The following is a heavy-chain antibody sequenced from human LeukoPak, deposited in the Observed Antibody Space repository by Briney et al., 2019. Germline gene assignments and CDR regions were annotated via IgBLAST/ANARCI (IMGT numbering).Heavy chain of an antibody. J-gene: IGHJ5*02. Sequence: GGSLRLSCAGSGFTFSSYEMNWVRQAPGKRLQWVSYISSSGDKIYYANSVKGRFTISRDNAKNSLSLQMNSLRVEDTAVYYCARGRRSQYTSVWYNWFDPWGQGTLVTVSS. CDR1: GFTFSSYE. CDR2: ISSSGDKI. V-gene: IGHV3-48*03. CDR3: ARGRRSQYTSVWYNWFDP. D-gene: IGHD2-21*01.